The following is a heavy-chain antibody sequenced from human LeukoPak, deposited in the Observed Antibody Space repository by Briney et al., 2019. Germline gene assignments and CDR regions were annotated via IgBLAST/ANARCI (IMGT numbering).Heavy chain of an antibody. CDR2: IKQDGSEK. V-gene: IGHV3-7*01. J-gene: IGHJ6*02. Sequence: PGGSLRLSCAASGFTFSSYWMSWVRQAPGKGLEWVANIKQDGSEKYYVDSVKGRFTISRDNAKNSLYLQMNSLRAEDTAVYYCAREGTTVTTFYYYYGMDVWGQGTTVTVSS. CDR3: AREGTTVTTFYYYYGMDV. D-gene: IGHD4-17*01. CDR1: GFTFSSYW.